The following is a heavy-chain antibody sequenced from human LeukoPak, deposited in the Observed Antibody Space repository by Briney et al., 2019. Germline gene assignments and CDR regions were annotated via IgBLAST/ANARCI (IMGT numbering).Heavy chain of an antibody. CDR3: ARELRRGAFDI. V-gene: IGHV3-74*01. Sequence: GGSLRLSCAASGFTFSNAWMSRVRQAPGKGLVWVSHINSEGSSTSYADSVQGRFTISRDNAKNTVYLQMNSLRAEDTAVYYCARELRRGAFDIWGQGTMVTVSS. CDR1: GFTFSNAW. CDR2: INSEGSST. D-gene: IGHD6-25*01. J-gene: IGHJ3*02.